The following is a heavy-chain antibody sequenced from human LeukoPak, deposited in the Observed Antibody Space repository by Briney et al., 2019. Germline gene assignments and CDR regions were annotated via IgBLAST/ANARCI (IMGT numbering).Heavy chain of an antibody. CDR1: GGSISSSSYY. D-gene: IGHD3-10*01. CDR3: AREKGYMVRGKLGY. V-gene: IGHV4-39*07. Sequence: SETLSLTCTVSGGSISSSSYYWGWIRQPPGKGLEWIGSIYYSGSTYYNPSLKSRVTISVDTSKNQFSLKLSSVTAADTAVYYCAREKGYMVRGKLGYWGQGTLVTVPS. CDR2: IYYSGST. J-gene: IGHJ4*02.